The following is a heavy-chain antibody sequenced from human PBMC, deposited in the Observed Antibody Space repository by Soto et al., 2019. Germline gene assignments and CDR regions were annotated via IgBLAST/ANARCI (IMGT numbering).Heavy chain of an antibody. CDR3: AKDRVTMILVAQFDY. Sequence: GWSLRLSCAASGFTFSSYAMSWVRQAPGKGLEWVSSISGSGGSTYYADSVKGRFTISRDNSKNTLYLQMNSLRAEDTAVYYCAKDRVTMILVAQFDYWGKGTLLIVAS. CDR1: GFTFSSYA. D-gene: IGHD3-22*01. J-gene: IGHJ4*02. V-gene: IGHV3-23*01. CDR2: ISGSGGST.